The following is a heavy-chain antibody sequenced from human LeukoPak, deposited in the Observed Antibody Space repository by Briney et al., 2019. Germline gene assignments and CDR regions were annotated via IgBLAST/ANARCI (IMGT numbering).Heavy chain of an antibody. CDR3: ARDKTVGATKFDY. CDR1: GFTFSSFW. J-gene: IGHJ4*02. Sequence: GGSLRLSCAASGFTFSSFWMSWVRQAPGRGPEWVANIRQDGSEIYYVDSVKGQFTISRDNARNSLNLQMNSLRAEDTAVYYCARDKTVGATKFDYWGQGTLVTVS. CDR2: IRQDGSEI. V-gene: IGHV3-7*03. D-gene: IGHD1-26*01.